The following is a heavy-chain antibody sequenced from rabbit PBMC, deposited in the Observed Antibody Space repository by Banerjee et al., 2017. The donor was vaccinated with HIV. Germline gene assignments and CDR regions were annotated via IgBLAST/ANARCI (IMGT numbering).Heavy chain of an antibody. CDR2: IVTGSSGST. J-gene: IGHJ4*01. V-gene: IGHV1S40*01. Sequence: QSLEESGGDLVKPGASLTLTCTASGFSFSSHYMCWVRQAPGKGLEWIACIVTGSSGSTYYASWAKGRFTISKTSSTTVTLQMTSLTAADTATYFCARDSSYDSSSSGYAKDLWGPGTLVTVS. CDR1: GFSFSSHY. D-gene: IGHD6-1*01. CDR3: ARDSSYDSSSSGYAKDL.